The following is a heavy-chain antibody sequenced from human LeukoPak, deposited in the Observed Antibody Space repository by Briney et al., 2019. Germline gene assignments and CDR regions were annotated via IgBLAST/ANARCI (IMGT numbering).Heavy chain of an antibody. Sequence: SETLSLTCTVSGGSISGYHWSWIRQPPGKGLEWIGYIYYTGSTNYSPSLRSRGTISIDTSKNQFSLRLKSVTAADTAVYYCASQSGSSGWFGYWGQGSLVTVSS. CDR2: IYYTGST. D-gene: IGHD6-19*01. J-gene: IGHJ5*01. CDR3: ASQSGSSGWFGY. CDR1: GGSISGYH. V-gene: IGHV4-59*08.